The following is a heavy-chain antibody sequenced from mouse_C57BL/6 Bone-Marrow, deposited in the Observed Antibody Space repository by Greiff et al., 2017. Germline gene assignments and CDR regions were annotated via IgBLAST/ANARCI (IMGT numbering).Heavy chain of an antibody. D-gene: IGHD1-1*01. CDR3: ARPHYGSSYYFDY. CDR1: GFTFSDYG. J-gene: IGHJ2*01. CDR2: ISSGSSTI. Sequence: EVQVVESGGGLVKPGGSLKLSCAASGFTFSDYGMHWVRQAPEKGLEWVAYISSGSSTIYYADTVKGRFTISRDNAKNTLFLQMTSLMSEDTAMYYCARPHYGSSYYFDYWGQGTTLTVSS. V-gene: IGHV5-17*01.